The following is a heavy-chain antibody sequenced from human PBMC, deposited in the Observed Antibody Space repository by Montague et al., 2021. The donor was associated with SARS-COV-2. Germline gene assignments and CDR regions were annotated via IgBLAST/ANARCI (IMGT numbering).Heavy chain of an antibody. V-gene: IGHV4-31*03. CDR1: GGSISSGYYY. CDR3: AKSREQLVRWWFDP. Sequence: TLSLTCTVSGGSISSGYYYWSWIRQPPGKGLEWIGYIYYSGSTYYNPSLKSRVTISVDTSKNQFSLKLNSVTAADTAVYYCAKSREQLVRWWFDPWGQGTLVTVSS. D-gene: IGHD6-13*01. J-gene: IGHJ5*02. CDR2: IYYSGST.